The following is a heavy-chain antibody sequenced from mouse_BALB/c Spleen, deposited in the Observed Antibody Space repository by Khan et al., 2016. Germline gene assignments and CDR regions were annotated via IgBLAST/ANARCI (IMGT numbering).Heavy chain of an antibody. Sequence: EVQLLESGPGLVKPSQSLSLTCTVTGYSITSGYGWNWSRPFPGNKLEWTGYISYSGSTNYNPSLKSRITITRDTSKNQFFLQLNSVTTEDTATYYCARTARIKYWGQGTTLTVSS. CDR1: GYSITSGYG. D-gene: IGHD1-2*01. V-gene: IGHV3-2*02. CDR2: ISYSGST. CDR3: ARTARIKY. J-gene: IGHJ2*01.